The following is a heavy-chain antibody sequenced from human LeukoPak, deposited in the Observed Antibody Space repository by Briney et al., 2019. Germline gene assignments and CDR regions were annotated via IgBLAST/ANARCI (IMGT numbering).Heavy chain of an antibody. D-gene: IGHD6-13*01. Sequence: GGSLRLSCAASGFTFSSYAMHWVRQAPGKGLEWVAVISYDGSNKYYADSVKGRFTISRDNSKNTLYLQMNSLRAEDTAVYYCAKVWGSSSWYPIDYWGQGTLVTVSS. V-gene: IGHV3-30-3*01. J-gene: IGHJ4*02. CDR3: AKVWGSSSWYPIDY. CDR1: GFTFSSYA. CDR2: ISYDGSNK.